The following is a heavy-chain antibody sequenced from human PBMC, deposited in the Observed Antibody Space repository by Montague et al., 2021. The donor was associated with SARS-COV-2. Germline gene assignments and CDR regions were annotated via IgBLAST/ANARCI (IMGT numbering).Heavy chain of an antibody. CDR3: AKSRISMVRGIYDAFDV. CDR2: IHHSGDT. Sequence: TLSLTCAVSGGPVSSGAYSWTWVRQPPGKGLEWIGYIHHSGDTYYNPSLRSRVTISVERSKNQFSLNLTSVSAADTAVYFCAKSRISMVRGIYDAFDVWGQGTMVTVSS. CDR1: GGPVSSGAYS. V-gene: IGHV4-30-2*01. D-gene: IGHD3-10*01. J-gene: IGHJ3*01.